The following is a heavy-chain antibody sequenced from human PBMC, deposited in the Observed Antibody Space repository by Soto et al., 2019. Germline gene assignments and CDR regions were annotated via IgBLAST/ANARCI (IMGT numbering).Heavy chain of an antibody. Sequence: GGSRRLSCAASGFNFLTHSLSWVRQAPGKGLEWVASISSSAVYVDYADSMKGRFTISRENAKNLLHLQMTSLRAEDKETYHCVRDGLDYYDTQRLYFDNWGQGNIVTVSS. J-gene: IGHJ4*02. D-gene: IGHD3-22*01. V-gene: IGHV3-21*01. CDR2: ISSSAVYV. CDR1: GFNFLTHS. CDR3: VRDGLDYYDTQRLYFDN.